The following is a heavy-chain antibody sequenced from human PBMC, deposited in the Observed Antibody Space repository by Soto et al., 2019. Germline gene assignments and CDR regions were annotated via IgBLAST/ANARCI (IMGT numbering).Heavy chain of an antibody. CDR2: ISYDGSNK. CDR3: AKDSGASGSYSAAFDI. CDR1: GFTFSSYG. J-gene: IGHJ3*02. D-gene: IGHD1-26*01. Sequence: QVQLVESGGGVVQPGRSLRLSCAASGFTFSSYGMHWVRQAPGKGLEWVAVISYDGSNKYYADSVKGRFTISRDNSKNTLYLQMNSLRAEDTAVYYCAKDSGASGSYSAAFDIWGQGTMVTVSS. V-gene: IGHV3-30*18.